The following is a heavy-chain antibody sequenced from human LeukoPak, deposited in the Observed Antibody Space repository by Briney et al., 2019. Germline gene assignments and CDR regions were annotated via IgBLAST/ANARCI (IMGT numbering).Heavy chain of an antibody. D-gene: IGHD2-2*01. CDR2: INPNSGGT. CDR1: GYTFTGYY. V-gene: IGHV1-2*02. J-gene: IGHJ4*02. CDR3: ASLGWYQLLPHSPYYFDY. Sequence: ASVKVSCKASGYTFTGYYMHWVRQAPGQGLEWMGWINPNSGGTNYAQKFQGRVTMTRDTSISTACMELSRLRSDDTAVYYCASLGWYQLLPHSPYYFDYWGQGTLVTVSS.